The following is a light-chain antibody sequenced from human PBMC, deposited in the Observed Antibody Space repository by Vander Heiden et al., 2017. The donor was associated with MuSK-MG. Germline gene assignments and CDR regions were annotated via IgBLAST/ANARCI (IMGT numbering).Light chain of an antibody. CDR2: DVS. CDR1: SSHVGGYNY. V-gene: IGLV2-14*03. Sequence: QCVVTERGPVSESPGQSITISCTGTSSHVGGYNYVSWYQQHPGKAPKLMIYDVSNRPSGVSNRFSGSKSGNTASLSLSALQAEDEAAYYCTSYPRSSTLVVLGGGTKLTVL. J-gene: IGLJ2*01. CDR3: TSYPRSSTLVV.